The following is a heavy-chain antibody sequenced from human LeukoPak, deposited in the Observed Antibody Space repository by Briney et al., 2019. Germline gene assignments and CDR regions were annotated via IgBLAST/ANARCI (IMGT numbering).Heavy chain of an antibody. CDR1: GFTFSSYA. CDR2: ISGSGGST. Sequence: SGGSLRLSCAASGFTFSSYAMSWVRQAPGKGLEWVSAISGSGGSTYYADSVKGRFTISRDNSKNTLHLQMNSLRAEDTAVYHCAKVSGPYCSSTSCYLDSWGQGTLVTVSS. D-gene: IGHD2-2*01. J-gene: IGHJ4*02. V-gene: IGHV3-23*01. CDR3: AKVSGPYCSSTSCYLDS.